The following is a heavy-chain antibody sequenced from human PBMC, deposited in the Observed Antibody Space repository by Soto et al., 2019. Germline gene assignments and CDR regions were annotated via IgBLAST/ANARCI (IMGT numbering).Heavy chain of an antibody. D-gene: IGHD3-3*01. J-gene: IGHJ6*03. V-gene: IGHV4-59*08. CDR1: GGSISSYY. CDR2: IYYSGST. Sequence: SETLSLTCTVSGGSISSYYWSWIRQPPGKGLEWIGYIYYSGSTNYNPSLKSRVTISVDTSKNQFSLKLSSVTAADTAVYYCARHSRITIFGVVRYYYYYMDVWGKGTTVTV. CDR3: ARHSRITIFGVVRYYYYYMDV.